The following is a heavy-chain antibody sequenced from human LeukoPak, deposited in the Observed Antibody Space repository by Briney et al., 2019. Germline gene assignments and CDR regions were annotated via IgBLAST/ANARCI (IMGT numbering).Heavy chain of an antibody. V-gene: IGHV1-2*02. J-gene: IGHJ4*02. CDR1: GYTFIAYY. D-gene: IGHD5-18*01. CDR3: ARDGKERGYSLYYFDY. Sequence: ASVKVSCTPSGYTFIAYYIHWVRQAPGQGLEWMGWINPNSGGTNYAQKFQGRITMTRDTSISTAYMEPSRLTSDNTAVYYCARDGKERGYSLYYFDYWGQGTLVSVSS. CDR2: INPNSGGT.